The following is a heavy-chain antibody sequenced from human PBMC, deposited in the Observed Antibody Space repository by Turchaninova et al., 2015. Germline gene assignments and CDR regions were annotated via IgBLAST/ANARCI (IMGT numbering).Heavy chain of an antibody. D-gene: IGHD2-2*03. J-gene: IGHJ3*01. Sequence: QVQLQQSGPGLVKPFDTLSLTCIVIGDSVSPSHWWSWFRQSPGKGLVWVGEFSPSGHINYHLFLSGSFSFSVDMPKYTFSWTVTSVTGAGAGIVYWSRSPSGLLGGYFRSPFDVWGQGTMVTVSS. CDR2: FSPSGHI. CDR3: SRSPSGLLGGYFRSPFDV. CDR1: GDSVSPSHW. V-gene: IGHV4/OR15-8*01.